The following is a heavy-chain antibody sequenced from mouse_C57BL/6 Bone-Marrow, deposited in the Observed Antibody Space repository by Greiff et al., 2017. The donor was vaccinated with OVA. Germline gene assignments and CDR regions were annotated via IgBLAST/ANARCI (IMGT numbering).Heavy chain of an antibody. Sequence: QVQLQQSGAELAKPGASVKLSCKASGYTFTSYWMHWVKQRPGQGLEWIGYITPSSGYTKYNQKFKDKATLTADKSSSTAYMQLSSLTYEDSAVYYCARVAITTVVGDWYFDVWGTGTTGTVSS. CDR1: GYTFTSYW. D-gene: IGHD1-1*01. CDR2: ITPSSGYT. CDR3: ARVAITTVVGDWYFDV. J-gene: IGHJ1*03. V-gene: IGHV1-7*01.